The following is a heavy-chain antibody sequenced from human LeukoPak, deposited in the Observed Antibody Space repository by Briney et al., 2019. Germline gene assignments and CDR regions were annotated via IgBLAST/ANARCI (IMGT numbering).Heavy chain of an antibody. V-gene: IGHV3-15*01. Sequence: GGSLRLSCAASGFTFSNAWMSWVRQAPGKGLEWVGRIKSKTDGGTTDYAAPVKGRFTISRDDSKNTLYLQMNSLKTEDTAVYYCTTDFPIVGATTGCWGQGTLVTVSS. CDR3: TTDFPIVGATTGC. CDR1: GFTFSNAW. D-gene: IGHD1-26*01. J-gene: IGHJ4*02. CDR2: IKSKTDGGTT.